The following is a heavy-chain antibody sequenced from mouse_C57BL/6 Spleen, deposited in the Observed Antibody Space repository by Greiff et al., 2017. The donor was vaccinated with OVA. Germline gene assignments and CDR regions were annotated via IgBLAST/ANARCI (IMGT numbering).Heavy chain of an antibody. CDR3: ARPGSNYELDGYFDV. CDR1: GFTFSDYG. J-gene: IGHJ1*03. D-gene: IGHD2-5*01. V-gene: IGHV5-17*01. CDR2: ISSGSSTI. Sequence: EVKLQESGGGLVKPGGSLKLSCAASGFTFSDYGMHWVRQAPEKGLEWVAYISSGSSTIYYADTVKGRFTLSRDNSKNTLFLQMTSLRSEDTAMYYCARPGSNYELDGYFDVWGTGTTVTGSS.